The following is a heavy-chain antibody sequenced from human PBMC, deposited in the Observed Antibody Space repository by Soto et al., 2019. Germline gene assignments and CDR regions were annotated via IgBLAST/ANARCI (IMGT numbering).Heavy chain of an antibody. D-gene: IGHD3-3*01. CDR1: GFNFDDHV. J-gene: IGHJ6*02. Sequence: GGSLRLSGVASGFNFDDHVMHWVRQVPGKGLEWVGHINWDGYSIGYGDSVRGRFTISRDNAKNTLYLQMNSLRPEDTALYYCARSWSGSTSGRVDVWGRGTTVTV. V-gene: IGHV3-9*01. CDR3: ARSWSGSTSGRVDV. CDR2: INWDGYSI.